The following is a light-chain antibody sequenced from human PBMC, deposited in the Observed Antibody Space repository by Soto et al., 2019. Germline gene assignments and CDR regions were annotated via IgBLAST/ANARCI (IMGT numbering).Light chain of an antibody. CDR3: QQYNSYSLT. Sequence: DIQMTQSPYTLSASVGDRVTITCRASQIISSWLAWYQQKPGKAPKLLIYDASSLESGVPSRFSGSGSGTECSLSIISLQPDEFATYYCQQYNSYSLTFGGGTKVEIK. CDR2: DAS. J-gene: IGKJ4*01. V-gene: IGKV1-5*01. CDR1: QIISSW.